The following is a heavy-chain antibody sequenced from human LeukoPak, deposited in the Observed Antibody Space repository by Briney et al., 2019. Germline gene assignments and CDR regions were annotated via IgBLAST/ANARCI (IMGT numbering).Heavy chain of an antibody. V-gene: IGHV3-74*01. J-gene: IGHJ4*02. Sequence: PGGSLRLSCAASGFTFSNYWMHWVRQAPGKGLVWVSRMNSDGSTTAYADSVKGRFTISRDNAKNTLYLQMNSLRAEDTAVYYCARLGYCSGGRCLNDYWGQGTLVTVSS. CDR1: GFTFSNYW. CDR2: MNSDGSTT. D-gene: IGHD2-15*01. CDR3: ARLGYCSGGRCLNDY.